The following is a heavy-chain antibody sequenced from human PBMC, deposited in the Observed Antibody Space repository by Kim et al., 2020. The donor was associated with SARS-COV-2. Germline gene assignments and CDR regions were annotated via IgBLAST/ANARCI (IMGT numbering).Heavy chain of an antibody. D-gene: IGHD3-10*01. CDR1: GGSISSSSYY. CDR3: DSMVRGVIGVIDY. J-gene: IGHJ4*02. V-gene: IGHV4-39*01. Sequence: SETLSLTCTVSGGSISSSSYYWGWIRQPPGKGLEWVGSIYYSGSTYYNPSLKSRVTISVDTSKNQFSLKLSSVTAADTAVYYCDSMVRGVIGVIDYWGQGTLVTVSS. CDR2: IYYSGST.